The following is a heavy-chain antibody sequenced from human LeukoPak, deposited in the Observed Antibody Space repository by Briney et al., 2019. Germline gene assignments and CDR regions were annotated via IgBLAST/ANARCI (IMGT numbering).Heavy chain of an antibody. CDR2: ISYDGSNK. D-gene: IGHD3-3*01. CDR3: AKEGGTLEWLLFYDY. CDR1: GFTFSSYG. Sequence: GRSLRLSCAASGFTFSSYGMPWVRQAPGKGLEWVAVISYDGSNKYYADSVKGRFTISRDNSKNTLYLQMNSLRAEDTAVYYCAKEGGTLEWLLFYDYWGQGTLVTVSS. J-gene: IGHJ4*02. V-gene: IGHV3-30*18.